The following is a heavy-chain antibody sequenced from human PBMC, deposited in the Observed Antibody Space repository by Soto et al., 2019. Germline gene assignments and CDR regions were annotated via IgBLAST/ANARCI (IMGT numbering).Heavy chain of an antibody. CDR2: INLDGSEK. CDR3: VRGGGASDY. D-gene: IGHD3-16*01. CDR1: GFTFSISW. V-gene: IGHV3-7*05. J-gene: IGHJ4*02. Sequence: EEQLVESGGDLVQPGGSLRLSCAASGFTFSISWMTWVRQAPGKGLEWVANINLDGSEKNYVDSVKGRFTISRDNAKDSLYLQVDSLRVEDTAVYYCVRGGGASDYWGLGTLVTVSS.